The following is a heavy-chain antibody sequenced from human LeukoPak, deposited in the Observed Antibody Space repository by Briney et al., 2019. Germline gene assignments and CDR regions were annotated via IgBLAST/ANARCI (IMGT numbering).Heavy chain of an antibody. Sequence: PGGSLRLSCAASGFTFSGYGMSWVRQAPGKGLEWVSAIGGSGGSTYYADSVKGRFTISRDNSKNTLYLQMNSLRAEDTAVYYCAKDKVPIAAAGTAFARVIGYWGQGTLVTVSS. J-gene: IGHJ4*02. V-gene: IGHV3-23*01. D-gene: IGHD6-13*01. CDR1: GFTFSGYG. CDR2: IGGSGGST. CDR3: AKDKVPIAAAGTAFARVIGY.